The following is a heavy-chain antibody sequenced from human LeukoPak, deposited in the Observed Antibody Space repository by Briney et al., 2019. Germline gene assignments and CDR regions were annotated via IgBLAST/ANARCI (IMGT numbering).Heavy chain of an antibody. CDR2: IKSKTDGGTT. Sequence: WIRQPPGKGLEWVGRIKSKTDGGTTDYAAPVKGRFTISRDDSKNTLYLQMNSLKTEDTAVYYCTTEENGMDVWGQGTTVTVSS. V-gene: IGHV3-15*01. J-gene: IGHJ6*02. CDR3: TTEENGMDV. D-gene: IGHD5-24*01.